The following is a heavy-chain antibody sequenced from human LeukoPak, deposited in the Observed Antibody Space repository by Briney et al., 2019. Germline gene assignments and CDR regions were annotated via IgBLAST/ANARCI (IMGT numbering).Heavy chain of an antibody. V-gene: IGHV1-3*01. D-gene: IGHD3/OR15-3a*01. CDR3: ARGFILYDFWSGYSPYGMDV. CDR2: INAGNGNT. Sequence: ASVKVSCKASGYTFTSYAMHWVRQAPGQGLEWMGWINAGNGNTKYSQKFQGRVTITRDTSASTAYMELSSLRSEDTAVYYCARGFILYDFWSGYSPYGMDVWGQGTTVTVSS. CDR1: GYTFTSYA. J-gene: IGHJ6*02.